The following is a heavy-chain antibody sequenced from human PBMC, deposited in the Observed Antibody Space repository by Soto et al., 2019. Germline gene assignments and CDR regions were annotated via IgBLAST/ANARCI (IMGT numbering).Heavy chain of an antibody. CDR1: GGSISSPSYN. D-gene: IGHD2-15*01. J-gene: IGHJ4*02. Sequence: QLQESGPGLLKPSETLSLTCTVSGGSISSPSYNWGWVRQPPGKGPEWIGTIFHRGSTHYNPSLGGRLAMSVDTSKSQVSLTLTSVTAADTAVYYCTPVASGHFDSWGQGAQVTVSS. V-gene: IGHV4-39*01. CDR2: IFHRGST. CDR3: TPVASGHFDS.